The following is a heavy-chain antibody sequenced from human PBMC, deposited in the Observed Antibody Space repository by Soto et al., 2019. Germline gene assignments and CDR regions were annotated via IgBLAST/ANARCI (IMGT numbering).Heavy chain of an antibody. Sequence: SETLSLTCTVSGGSISSSSYYWGWIRQPPGKGLEWIGSIYYSGSTYYNPSLKSRVTISVDTSKNQFSLKLSSVTAADKAVFYFARRLYYDSSGFEGGGVDVWGQGTTVTVSS. CDR2: IYYSGST. CDR3: ARRLYYDSSGFEGGGVDV. J-gene: IGHJ6*02. V-gene: IGHV4-39*01. CDR1: GGSISSSSYY. D-gene: IGHD3-22*01.